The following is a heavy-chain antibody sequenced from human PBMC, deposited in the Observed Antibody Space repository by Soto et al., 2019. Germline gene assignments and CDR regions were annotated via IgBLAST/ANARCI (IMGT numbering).Heavy chain of an antibody. D-gene: IGHD3-10*01. CDR3: ARGFHYGSGDKGMDV. V-gene: IGHV4-34*01. J-gene: IGHJ6*02. CDR2: INHSGTT. Sequence: QVQLQQWGAGLLKPSETLSLICAVYGDSFNGYFWTWVRQPPGKGLEWIGEINHSGTTSYNPSLMSRLTISVDTSKNQFSLKLSSVTAADTARYYGARGFHYGSGDKGMDVWGQGTTVIVSS. CDR1: GDSFNGYF.